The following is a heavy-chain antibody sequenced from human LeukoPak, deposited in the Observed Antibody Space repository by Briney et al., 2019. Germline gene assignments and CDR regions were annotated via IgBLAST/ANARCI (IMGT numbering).Heavy chain of an antibody. CDR1: GGSISSYY. CDR3: ARGYYDILTGYHYYYYYMDV. CDR2: IYYSGST. J-gene: IGHJ6*03. V-gene: IGHV4-59*01. D-gene: IGHD3-9*01. Sequence: SETLSLTCTVSGGSISSYYWSWIRQPPGKGLEWIGYIYYSGSTNYNPSLKSRVTISVDTSKNQFSLKLSSVTAADTAVYYCARGYYDILTGYHYYYYYMDVWGKGTTVTVSS.